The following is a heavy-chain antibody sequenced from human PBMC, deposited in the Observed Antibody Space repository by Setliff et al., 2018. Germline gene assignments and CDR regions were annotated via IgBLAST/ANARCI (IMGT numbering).Heavy chain of an antibody. V-gene: IGHV1-69*06. J-gene: IGHJ6*03. CDR2: IIPLFETT. CDR3: ALEYSNSSPTVYYYMDV. D-gene: IGHD6-6*01. CDR1: GGIFNSFS. Sequence: PVKVSCKASGGIFNSFSITWVRQAPGQGLEWMGRIIPLFETTNYVEKFQGRVTITADKSTSTAYMELSRLTSEDTAVYYCALEYSNSSPTVYYYMDVWGKGTTVTVSS.